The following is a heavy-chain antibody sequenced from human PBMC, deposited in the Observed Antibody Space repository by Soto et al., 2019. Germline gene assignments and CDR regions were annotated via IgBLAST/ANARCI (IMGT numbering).Heavy chain of an antibody. CDR1: GGSISTNNW. CDR3: ARAKLCNSLSCPHSFDT. D-gene: IGHD2-2*01. J-gene: IGHJ4*02. Sequence: QVHLQESGPGLVNASGTLSLTCGVSGGSISTNNWWSWVRQTPGQGLEWIAEVYHSGSTNYNPSLNSRLTISVAQSKIQFSLRLTSVTAADSAVYYCARAKLCNSLSCPHSFDTWGQGTLVSVSS. CDR2: VYHSGST. V-gene: IGHV4-4*02.